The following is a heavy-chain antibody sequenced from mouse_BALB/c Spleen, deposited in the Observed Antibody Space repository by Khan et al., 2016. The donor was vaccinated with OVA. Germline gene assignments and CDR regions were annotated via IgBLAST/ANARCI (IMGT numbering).Heavy chain of an antibody. V-gene: IGHV5-9*03. Sequence: EVELVESGGGLVKPGGSPKLSCAASGFTFSTYTMSWIRQTPEKRLEWVATTSSGGDNTYYPDSVKGRFTISRDNAKNNLYLQMSSLRSEDTALYYCARSNYGNFAYWGQGTLVTVSA. CDR1: GFTFSTYT. J-gene: IGHJ3*01. D-gene: IGHD2-1*01. CDR3: ARSNYGNFAY. CDR2: TSSGGDNT.